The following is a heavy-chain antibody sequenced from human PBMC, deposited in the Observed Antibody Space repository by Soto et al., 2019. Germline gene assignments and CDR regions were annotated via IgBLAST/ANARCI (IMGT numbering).Heavy chain of an antibody. V-gene: IGHV3-30*18. Sequence: QVQLVESGGGVVQPGRSLRLSCAASGFTFSSYGMHWVRQAPGEGLEWVAVISYDGSNKYYADSVKGRFTISRDNSKNTLYLQINSLRAEDTGVYYCAKDGAASIADPADYYYYYLGVWGKGTTVTVSS. J-gene: IGHJ6*03. CDR3: AKDGAASIADPADYYYYYLGV. CDR2: ISYDGSNK. CDR1: GFTFSSYG. D-gene: IGHD6-6*01.